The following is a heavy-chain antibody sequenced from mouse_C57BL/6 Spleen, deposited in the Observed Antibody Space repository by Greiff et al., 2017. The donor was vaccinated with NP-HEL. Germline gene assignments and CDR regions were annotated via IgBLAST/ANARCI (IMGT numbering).Heavy chain of an antibody. CDR2: FYPGSGRL. Sequence: QVQLQHSGAELVKPGASVQLSCKASGYTFPEYPIHRVTPRSGQGLDWIGWFYPGSGRLKYNEKFKDKATLTADKSSSTVYMELSRVTSEDSAVYFFVRHEEDYYGSSYWYFDVWGTGTTVTVSS. J-gene: IGHJ1*03. CDR3: VRHEEDYYGSSYWYFDV. V-gene: IGHV1-62-2*01. D-gene: IGHD1-1*01. CDR1: GYTFPEYP.